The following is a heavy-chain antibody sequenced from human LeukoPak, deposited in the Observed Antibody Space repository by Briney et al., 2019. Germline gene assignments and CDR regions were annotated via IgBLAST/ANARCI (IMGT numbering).Heavy chain of an antibody. D-gene: IGHD3-10*01. V-gene: IGHV3-48*03. Sequence: GGSLRLSCAAPGFTFSSYEMNWVRQAPGKGLEWVSYISSSGRTMYYADSVKGRFTFSRDNAKNSLYLQMNSLRAEDMAVYYCARESGLTMVRGTFDYWGQGTLVTVSS. CDR1: GFTFSSYE. J-gene: IGHJ4*02. CDR3: ARESGLTMVRGTFDY. CDR2: ISSSGRTM.